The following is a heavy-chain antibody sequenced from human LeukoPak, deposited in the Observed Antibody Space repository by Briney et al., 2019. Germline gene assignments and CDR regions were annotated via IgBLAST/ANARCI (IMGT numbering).Heavy chain of an antibody. CDR3: AKDQWGIYYYYYMDV. D-gene: IGHD7-27*01. V-gene: IGHV3-30*18. CDR2: ISYDGSNK. J-gene: IGHJ6*03. CDR1: GFTFSSYG. Sequence: GGSLRLSCAASGFTFSSYGMHWVRQAPGKGVGWVAVISYDGSNKYYADSVKGRFTISRDNSKNTLYLQMNSLRAEDTAVYYCAKDQWGIYYYYYMDVWGKGTTVTVSS.